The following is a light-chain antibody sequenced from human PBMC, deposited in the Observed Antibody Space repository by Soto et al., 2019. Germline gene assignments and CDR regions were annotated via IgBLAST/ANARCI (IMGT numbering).Light chain of an antibody. J-gene: IGLJ1*01. CDR3: QVWDDSTDHIYV. V-gene: IGLV3-21*02. Sequence: SYELTQPPSVSVAPGQTARITCGGNNVGSKSVHWYQQKSGQAPVVVVYDDSDRPSGIPERFSGSNSGNTATLTISRVEAGDAAAYYCQVWDDSTDHIYVFGTRTKVTVL. CDR1: NVGSKS. CDR2: DDS.